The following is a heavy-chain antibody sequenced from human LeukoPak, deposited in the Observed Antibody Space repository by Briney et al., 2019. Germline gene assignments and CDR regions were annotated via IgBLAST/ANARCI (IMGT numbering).Heavy chain of an antibody. D-gene: IGHD6-19*01. V-gene: IGHV3-30*02. CDR2: IRYDGSNK. CDR3: ARISTAVAGADY. J-gene: IGHJ4*02. CDR1: GFTFSSYG. Sequence: GGSLRLSCAASGFTFSSYGMHWVRQAPGKGLEWVAFIRYDGSNKYYADSVKGRFTISRDNSKNTLYLQMNSLRAEDTAVYYCARISTAVAGADYWGQGTLVTVSS.